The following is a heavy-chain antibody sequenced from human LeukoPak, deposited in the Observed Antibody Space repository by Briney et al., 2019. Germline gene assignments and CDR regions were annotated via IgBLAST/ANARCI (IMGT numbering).Heavy chain of an antibody. V-gene: IGHV1-69*13. CDR3: ARDHNRRDYDSSGYYSPFDY. CDR2: IIPIFGTA. CDR1: GYTFTSYD. D-gene: IGHD3-22*01. Sequence: ASVKVSCKASGYTFTSYDINWVRQAPGQGLEWMGGIIPIFGTANYAQKFQGRVTITADESTSTAYMELSSLRSEDTAVYYCARDHNRRDYDSSGYYSPFDYWGQGTLVTVSS. J-gene: IGHJ4*02.